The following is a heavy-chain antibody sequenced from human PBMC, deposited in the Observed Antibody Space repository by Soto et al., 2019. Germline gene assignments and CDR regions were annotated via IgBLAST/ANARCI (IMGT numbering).Heavy chain of an antibody. Sequence: QVQLQQWGAGLLKPSETLSLTCAVYVGSFSGYYWSWIRQAPGKGLEWIGEINHSGSTNYNPSLKSRVTISVDTSKNQFSLKLSSVTAADTAVYYCARGGCGSPDAFDIWGQGTMVTVSS. D-gene: IGHD2-15*01. J-gene: IGHJ3*02. CDR2: INHSGST. CDR1: VGSFSGYY. V-gene: IGHV4-34*01. CDR3: ARGGCGSPDAFDI.